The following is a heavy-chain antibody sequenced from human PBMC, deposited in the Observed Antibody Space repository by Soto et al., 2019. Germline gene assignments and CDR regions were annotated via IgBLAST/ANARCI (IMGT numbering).Heavy chain of an antibody. CDR3: ATQGLPNYYYSGMDV. Sequence: QVQLVQSGAEVKKPGSSVKVSCKASGGTFSSYAISWVRQAPGQGLEWMGGIIPIFGTADYAQKFQGRVTITADEYTTTAYMELSSLRSEDTAVYYCATQGLPNYYYSGMDVWGQGTTVTVSS. D-gene: IGHD5-18*01. CDR1: GGTFSSYA. J-gene: IGHJ6*02. V-gene: IGHV1-69*12. CDR2: IIPIFGTA.